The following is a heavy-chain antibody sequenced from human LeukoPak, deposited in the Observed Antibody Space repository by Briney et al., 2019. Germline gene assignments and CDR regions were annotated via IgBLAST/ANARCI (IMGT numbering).Heavy chain of an antibody. V-gene: IGHV4-4*07. CDR1: GGSISSYY. CDR3: ARVVNSSTWRPLDF. D-gene: IGHD6-13*01. J-gene: IGHJ4*02. Sequence: SETLSLTCTVSGGSISSYYWSWIRQPAGKGLEWIGRIYASGSTSYNPSLRSRVTMSVDTSKNQFSLKVSSMTAADTAVYYCARVVNSSTWRPLDFWGQGTLVTVSS. CDR2: IYASGST.